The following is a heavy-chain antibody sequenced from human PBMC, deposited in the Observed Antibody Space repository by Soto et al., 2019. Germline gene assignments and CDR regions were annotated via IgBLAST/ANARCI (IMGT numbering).Heavy chain of an antibody. D-gene: IGHD1-1*01. V-gene: IGHV4-39*01. J-gene: IGHJ4*02. CDR3: AREDRTNGYNYDY. CDR1: GGSISSSNYY. CDR2: IYYIGNT. Sequence: SSETLSLTCSVSGGSISSSNYYWAWIRQPPGKGLEWIGSIYYIGNTYYNPSLKSRVTMSVDTSKNQFSLKVTSVTAADTAIYCCAREDRTNGYNYDYWGQGTLVTVSS.